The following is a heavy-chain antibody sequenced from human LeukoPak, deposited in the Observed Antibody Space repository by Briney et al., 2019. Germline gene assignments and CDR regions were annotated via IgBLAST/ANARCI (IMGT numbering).Heavy chain of an antibody. Sequence: GGSLRLSCAASGFTFSDDWMRWVRQAPGKGLEWVASIKEDGSEKYYVDSVKGRFTISRDNAENSLYLQMNSLRAEDTALYYCARGYGWAFEFGGQGTLVTVSS. D-gene: IGHD6-19*01. CDR2: IKEDGSEK. J-gene: IGHJ4*01. V-gene: IGHV3-7*05. CDR3: ARGYGWAFEF. CDR1: GFTFSDDW.